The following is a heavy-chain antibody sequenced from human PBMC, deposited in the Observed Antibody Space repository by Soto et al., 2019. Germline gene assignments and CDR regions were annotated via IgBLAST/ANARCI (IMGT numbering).Heavy chain of an antibody. CDR1: GYTFTSYS. CDR2: IKTYNGDA. J-gene: IGHJ4*02. V-gene: IGHV1-3*04. D-gene: IGHD5-12*01. CDR3: ARDKGYVFX. Sequence: ASVKVSCKASGYTFTSYSIHWVRQAPGQGLQWIGWIKTYNGDAKYSQKFQGRVTVTRDTSATTAYMEVSSLRSEDTAVYYCARDKGYVFXWGLGTLVTVSX.